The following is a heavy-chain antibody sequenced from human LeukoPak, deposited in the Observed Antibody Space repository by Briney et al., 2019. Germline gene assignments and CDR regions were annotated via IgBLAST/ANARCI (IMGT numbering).Heavy chain of an antibody. D-gene: IGHD4-11*01. CDR2: INPGGSST. V-gene: IGHV3-74*01. J-gene: IGHJ4*02. CDR3: ARSNQADDY. CDR1: GFTFSNYW. Sequence: GGSLRLSCAASGFTFSNYWLHWVRQVPGKGLVWVSRINPGGSSTTYTDSVKGRFTISRDNAKNTLYLQMNSLRAEDTAVYYCARSNQADDYWGQGTLVTVSS.